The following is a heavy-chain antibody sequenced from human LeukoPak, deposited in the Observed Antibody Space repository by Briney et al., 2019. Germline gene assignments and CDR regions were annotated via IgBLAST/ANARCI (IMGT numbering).Heavy chain of an antibody. CDR3: GRTNAFDI. J-gene: IGHJ3*02. CDR2: IYYSGST. V-gene: IGHV4-59*01. CDR1: GGSFSPYH. Sequence: SETLSLTCTVSGGSFSPYHWSWIRQPPGKGLEWIGYIYYSGSTNCNPSLKSRVTISLDTSKNQFPLKLSSVTAADTAVYYCGRTNAFDIWGQGTMVTVSS.